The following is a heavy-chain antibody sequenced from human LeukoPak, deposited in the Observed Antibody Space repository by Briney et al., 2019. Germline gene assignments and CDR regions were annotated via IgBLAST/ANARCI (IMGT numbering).Heavy chain of an antibody. Sequence: ASVKVSCKASGYTFTSYGISWVRQAPGQGLEWVGWISAYNGNTNYAQKLQGRVTMTTDTSTSTAYMELRSLRSDDTAVYYCARVDIVLMVYAILFSPDAFDIWGQGTMVTVSS. CDR1: GYTFTSYG. CDR3: ARVDIVLMVYAILFSPDAFDI. CDR2: ISAYNGNT. D-gene: IGHD2-8*01. V-gene: IGHV1-18*01. J-gene: IGHJ3*02.